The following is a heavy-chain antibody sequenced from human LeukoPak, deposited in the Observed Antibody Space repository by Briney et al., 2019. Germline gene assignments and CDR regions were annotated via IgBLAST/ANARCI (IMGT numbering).Heavy chain of an antibody. CDR2: ISWNSGSI. CDR3: AKDEGFIAVAGVDY. CDR1: GFTFDDYA. V-gene: IGHV3-9*01. D-gene: IGHD6-19*01. Sequence: TGGSLRLSCAASGFTFDDYAMHWVRQAPGKGLEWVSGISWNSGSIGYADSVKGRFTISRDNAKNSLYLQMNSLRAEDTALYYCAKDEGFIAVAGVDYWGQGTLVTVSS. J-gene: IGHJ4*02.